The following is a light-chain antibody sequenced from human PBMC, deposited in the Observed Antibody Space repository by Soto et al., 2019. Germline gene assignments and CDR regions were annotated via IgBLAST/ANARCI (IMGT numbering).Light chain of an antibody. Sequence: EIVMTQSPATLSVSPGERATLSCRASQSVSSNLAWYQQKPGQAPRLLIYGASTRATGIPARFSGSGSGTEFTLTISNLQPEDFATYFCQQSYTTPVYSFGQGTKLEIK. CDR2: GAS. V-gene: IGKV3-15*01. J-gene: IGKJ2*01. CDR1: QSVSSN. CDR3: QQSYTTPVYS.